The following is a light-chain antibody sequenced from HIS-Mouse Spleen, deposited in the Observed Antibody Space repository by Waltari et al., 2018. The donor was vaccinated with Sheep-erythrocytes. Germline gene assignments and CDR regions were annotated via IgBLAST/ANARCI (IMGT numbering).Light chain of an antibody. J-gene: IGLJ2*01. CDR2: EGS. V-gene: IGLV2-23*03. CDR1: SSDVGRYNL. CDR3: CSYAGSSTFHVV. Sequence: QSALTQPASVSGSPGQSITLSCTGTSSDVGRYNLFSWYQQHPGKAPKLMIYEGSKRPSGVSNRFSGSKSGNTASLTISGLQAEDEADYYCCSYAGSSTFHVVFGGGTKLTVL.